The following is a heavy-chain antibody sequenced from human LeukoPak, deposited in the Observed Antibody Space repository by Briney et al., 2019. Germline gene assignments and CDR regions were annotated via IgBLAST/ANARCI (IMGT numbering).Heavy chain of an antibody. Sequence: PGGSLRLSCAASGFTFSSYSMNWVRQAPGKGLEWVSYISSSSSTIYYADSVKGRFTISRDNAKNSLYLQMNSLRAEDTAVYYCARDHVAAVVEYWGQGTLVTVSS. CDR1: GFTFSSYS. CDR3: ARDHVAAVVEY. CDR2: ISSSSSTI. V-gene: IGHV3-48*01. J-gene: IGHJ4*02. D-gene: IGHD6-19*01.